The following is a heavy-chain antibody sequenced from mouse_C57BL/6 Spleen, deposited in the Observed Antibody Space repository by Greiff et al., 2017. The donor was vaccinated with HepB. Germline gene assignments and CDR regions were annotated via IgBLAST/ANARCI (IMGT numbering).Heavy chain of an antibody. Sequence: VKLQESGPELVKPGASVKISCKASGYAFSSSWMNWVKQRPGKGLEWIGRIYPGDGDTNYNGKFKGKATLTADKPSSTAYMQLSSLTSEDSAVYFCARSAQATGAWFAYWGQGTLVTVSA. CDR3: ARSAQATGAWFAY. CDR1: GYAFSSSW. CDR2: IYPGDGDT. J-gene: IGHJ3*01. D-gene: IGHD3-2*02. V-gene: IGHV1-82*01.